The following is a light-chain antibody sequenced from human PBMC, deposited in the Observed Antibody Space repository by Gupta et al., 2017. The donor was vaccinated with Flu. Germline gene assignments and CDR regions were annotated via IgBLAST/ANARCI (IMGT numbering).Light chain of an antibody. CDR2: DAS. CDR1: QSIGTS. V-gene: IGKV3-11*01. J-gene: IGKJ1*01. CDR3: QQRTNGLWT. Sequence: PATLSLSPVERATLSCRASQSIGTSLAWYQQRPGQAPKLLSYDASNRATGIAARFSGGGSGTDFTLTISSLESEDFGRDYCQQRTNGLWTLGEGTKV.